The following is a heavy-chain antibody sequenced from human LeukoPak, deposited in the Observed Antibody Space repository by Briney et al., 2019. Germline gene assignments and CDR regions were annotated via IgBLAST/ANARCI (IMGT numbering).Heavy chain of an antibody. Sequence: GGSLRLSCAASGFTFSNAWMSWVRQAPGKGLEWVSYISSSGSTIYYADSVKGRFTISRDNAKKSLYLQMNSLRAEDTAIYYCARDKTLVRGGSFFSYYYYMDVWGKGTTVTISS. CDR2: ISSSGSTI. CDR3: ARDKTLVRGGSFFSYYYYMDV. V-gene: IGHV3-11*04. D-gene: IGHD3-10*01. CDR1: GFTFSNAW. J-gene: IGHJ6*03.